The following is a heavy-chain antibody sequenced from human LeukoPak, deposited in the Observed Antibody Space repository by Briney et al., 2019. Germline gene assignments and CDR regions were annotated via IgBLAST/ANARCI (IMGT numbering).Heavy chain of an antibody. CDR2: IRYDGSNK. D-gene: IGHD3-3*01. CDR1: GFTFSSYG. CDR3: AKDYRRSFWGGYYTGSFDY. Sequence: PGGSLRLSCAASGFTFSSYGMHWVRQAPGKGLEWVAFIRYDGSNKYYADSVKGRFTISRDNSKNTLYLQMNSLRAEDTAVYYCAKDYRRSFWGGYYTGSFDYWGQGTLVTVSS. J-gene: IGHJ4*02. V-gene: IGHV3-30*02.